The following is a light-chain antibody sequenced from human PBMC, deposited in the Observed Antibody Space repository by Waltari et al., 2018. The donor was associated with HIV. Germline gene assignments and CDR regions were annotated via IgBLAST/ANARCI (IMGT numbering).Light chain of an antibody. Sequence: DIQMTQYTSSVSASLGDRVTITCRASQGIRGLLAWYRQKPEKTPKLLISGASTLQSGIPSRFSGSGSGTDFTLTITSLQPEDSATYYCQQAASFPITFGGGSRVEVK. J-gene: IGKJ4*01. CDR1: QGIRGL. CDR3: QQAASFPIT. V-gene: IGKV1-12*01. CDR2: GAS.